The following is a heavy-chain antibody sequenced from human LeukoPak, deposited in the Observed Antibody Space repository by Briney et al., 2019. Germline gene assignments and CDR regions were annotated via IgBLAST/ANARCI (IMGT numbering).Heavy chain of an antibody. CDR1: GGSISSSNW. CDR2: IYHSGST. J-gene: IGHJ3*02. D-gene: IGHD3-22*01. Sequence: SETLSLTCAVSGGSISSSNWWSWVRQPPGKGLEWIGEIYHSGSTNYNPSLKSRVTISVDTSKNQFSLKLSSVTAADAAVYYCARERSYYYDSSGYLGDAFDIWGQGTMVTVSS. V-gene: IGHV4-4*02. CDR3: ARERSYYYDSSGYLGDAFDI.